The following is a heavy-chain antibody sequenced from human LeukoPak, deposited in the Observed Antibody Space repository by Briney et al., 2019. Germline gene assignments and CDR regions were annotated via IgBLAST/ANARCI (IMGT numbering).Heavy chain of an antibody. V-gene: IGHV3-23*01. D-gene: IGHD1-26*01. CDR2: ISGIGGST. CDR3: AKDADSGSYLVY. CDR1: GFTLSSYA. Sequence: PGGSLRLSCAASGFTLSSYAMSWVRQAPGKGLEWVSAISGIGGSTYYADSVKGRFTISRDNSKIKLYMQMNSLRAKDTDVYYCAKDADSGSYLVYWGQGTLVTVSS. J-gene: IGHJ4*02.